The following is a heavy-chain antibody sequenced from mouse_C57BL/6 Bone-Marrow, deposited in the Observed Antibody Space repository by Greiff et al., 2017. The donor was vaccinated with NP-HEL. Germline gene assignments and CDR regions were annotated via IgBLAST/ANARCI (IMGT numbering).Heavy chain of an antibody. Sequence: PGQGLEWIGMIHPNSGSTNYNEKFKSKATLTVDKSSSTAYMQLSSLTSEDSAVYYCARSWDYGSSWGDYWGQGTTLTVSS. CDR2: IHPNSGST. J-gene: IGHJ2*01. V-gene: IGHV1-64*01. CDR3: ARSWDYGSSWGDY. D-gene: IGHD1-1*01.